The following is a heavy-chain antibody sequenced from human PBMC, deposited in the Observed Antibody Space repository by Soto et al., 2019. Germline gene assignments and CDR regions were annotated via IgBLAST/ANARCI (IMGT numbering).Heavy chain of an antibody. V-gene: IGHV3-11*01. D-gene: IGHD6-25*01. CDR2: ISDSGSPI. CDR1: GFTFSDYY. Sequence: QMQLVQSGGGLVKPGGSLTLSCKASGFTFSDYYMIWVRQTPGKGLEWLSYISDSGSPIYYADSVRARFTIFRENAANSVYLQLEGLTDGDTAFYYCARGGSGWTRGGWLGPWGQGSLVTVSS. CDR3: ARGGSGWTRGGWLGP. J-gene: IGHJ5*02.